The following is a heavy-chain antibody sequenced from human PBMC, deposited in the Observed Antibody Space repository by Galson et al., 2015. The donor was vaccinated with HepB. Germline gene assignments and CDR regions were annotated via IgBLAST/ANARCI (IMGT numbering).Heavy chain of an antibody. CDR2: ISAYNGNT. J-gene: IGHJ4*02. V-gene: IGHV1-18*01. CDR3: ARGSPSRRFLEWLLPDY. CDR1: GGTFSSYA. D-gene: IGHD3-3*01. Sequence: SVKVSCKASGGTFSSYAISWVRQAPGQGLEWMGWISAYNGNTNYAQKLQGRVTMTTDTSTSTAYMELRSLRSDDTAVYYCARGSPSRRFLEWLLPDYWGQGTLVTVSS.